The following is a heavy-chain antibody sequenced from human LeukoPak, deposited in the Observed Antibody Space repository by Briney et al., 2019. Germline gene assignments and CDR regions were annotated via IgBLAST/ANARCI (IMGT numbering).Heavy chain of an antibody. Sequence: GGSLRLSCAASGFTFSSYSMNWVRQAPGRGLEWVSSISSSSSYIYYADSVKGRFTISRDNAKNSLYLQMNSLRAEDTAVYYCARVPLSYDILTSYYTPLEYYYYGMDVWGQGTTVTVSS. CDR1: GFTFSSYS. CDR3: ARVPLSYDILTSYYTPLEYYYYGMDV. D-gene: IGHD3-9*01. V-gene: IGHV3-21*01. J-gene: IGHJ6*02. CDR2: ISSSSSYI.